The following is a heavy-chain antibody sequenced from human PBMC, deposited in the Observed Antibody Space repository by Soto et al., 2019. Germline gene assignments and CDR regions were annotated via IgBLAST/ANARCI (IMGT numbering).Heavy chain of an antibody. CDR2: INEDGRAT. Sequence: EVQLVESGGGLVQPGGSLRLSCAASGFTVSMYWMHWVRQVPGKGLEWIARINEDGRATSYVDSVKGRFTISRDNAGNTLSLEMNSLRRDDTAVYYCARGWVERLPRQPPSDYWGQGTLVTVSS. CDR1: GFTVSMYW. V-gene: IGHV3-74*01. D-gene: IGHD3-3*01. J-gene: IGHJ4*02. CDR3: ARGWVERLPRQPPSDY.